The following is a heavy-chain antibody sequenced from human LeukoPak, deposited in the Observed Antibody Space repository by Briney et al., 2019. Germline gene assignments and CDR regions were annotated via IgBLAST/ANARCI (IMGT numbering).Heavy chain of an antibody. CDR2: IYYSGST. CDR1: GGSISSYY. J-gene: IGHJ3*02. Sequence: SETLSLTCTVSGGSISSYYWSWIRQPPGKGLERIGYIYYSGSTNYNPSLKSRVTISVDTSKNQFSLKLSSVTAADTAVYYCARHIILTDAFDIWGQGTMVTVSS. V-gene: IGHV4-59*08. CDR3: ARHIILTDAFDI.